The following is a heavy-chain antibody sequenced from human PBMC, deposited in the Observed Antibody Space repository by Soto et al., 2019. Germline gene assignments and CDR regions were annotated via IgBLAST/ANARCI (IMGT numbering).Heavy chain of an antibody. J-gene: IGHJ6*02. D-gene: IGHD3-10*01. Sequence: SVKVSCKASGGTFSSYAISWVRQAPGQGLEWMGGIIPIFGTANYAQKFQGRVTITADESTSTAYMELSSLRSEDTAVYYCASYYGSGSYSVESYYYYGMDVWGQGTTVTVSS. CDR3: ASYYGSGSYSVESYYYYGMDV. CDR2: IIPIFGTA. V-gene: IGHV1-69*13. CDR1: GGTFSSYA.